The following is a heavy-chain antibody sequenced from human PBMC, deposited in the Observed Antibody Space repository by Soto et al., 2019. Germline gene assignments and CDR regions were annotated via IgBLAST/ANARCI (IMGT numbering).Heavy chain of an antibody. D-gene: IGHD3-10*01. CDR1: GYTFTSYG. J-gene: IGHJ3*02. CDR2: ISAYNGNT. V-gene: IGHV1-18*01. CDR3: ARDLSGSWRRRTETIFDI. Sequence: QVQLVQSGAEVKKPGASVKVSCKASGYTFTSYGISWVRQAPGQGLEWMGWISAYNGNTNYAQKLQGRVTMTTDTSTSTAYKELRSLRSDDTAVYYWARDLSGSWRRRTETIFDIWGQGTIVNDSS.